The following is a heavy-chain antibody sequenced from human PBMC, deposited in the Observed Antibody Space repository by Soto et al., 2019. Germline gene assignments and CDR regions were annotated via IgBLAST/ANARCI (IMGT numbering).Heavy chain of an antibody. CDR2: INHSGST. Sequence: SETLSLTCAVYGGSFSGYYWSWIRQPPGKGLEWIGEINHSGSTNYNPSLKSRVTISVDTSKNQFSLKLSSVTAADTAVYYCARIYIWGSYRYAATPSNWFGPWGQGTLVTVSS. D-gene: IGHD3-16*02. J-gene: IGHJ5*02. CDR1: GGSFSGYY. V-gene: IGHV4-34*01. CDR3: ARIYIWGSYRYAATPSNWFGP.